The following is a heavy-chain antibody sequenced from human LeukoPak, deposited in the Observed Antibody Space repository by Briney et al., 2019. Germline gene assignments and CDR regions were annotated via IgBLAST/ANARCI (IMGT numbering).Heavy chain of an antibody. CDR1: GFTFSSYS. CDR2: ISSSSSYI. D-gene: IGHD1-26*01. Sequence: PGGSLRLSCAASGFTFSSYSMNWLRQAPAKGLEWVSSISSSSSYIYYADSVKGRFTISRDNAKNSLYLQMNSLRAEDTAVYYCARDREGATLNDAFDIWGQGTMVTVSS. V-gene: IGHV3-21*01. J-gene: IGHJ3*02. CDR3: ARDREGATLNDAFDI.